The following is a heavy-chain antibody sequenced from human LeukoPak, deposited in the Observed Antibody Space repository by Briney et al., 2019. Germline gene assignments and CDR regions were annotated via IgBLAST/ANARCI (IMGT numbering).Heavy chain of an antibody. D-gene: IGHD3-3*02. V-gene: IGHV4-34*01. J-gene: IGHJ4*02. CDR3: ARGRISSKALPDY. Sequence: SETLSLTCAVYGGSFSGYYWSWIRQPPGKGLEWIGEINHSGSTNYNPSLKSRVTISVDTSKNQFSLKLSSVTAADTAVYYCARGRISSKALPDYWGQGTLVTVSS. CDR2: INHSGST. CDR1: GGSFSGYY.